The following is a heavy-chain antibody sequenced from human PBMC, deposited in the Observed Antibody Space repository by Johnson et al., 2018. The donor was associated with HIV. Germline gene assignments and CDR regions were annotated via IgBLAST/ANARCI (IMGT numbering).Heavy chain of an antibody. D-gene: IGHD3-10*01. CDR2: ISGSGRTI. Sequence: QVQLVESGGGLVKPGGSLRLSCATSGFTFSDYNMNWIRQAPGKGLEWISYISGSGRTISYADSVKGRFTISRDNAKNSLYLQMNSLRGEDTAVYYCASPGFGEGVPDAFDIWGQGTMVTVSS. CDR3: ASPGFGEGVPDAFDI. V-gene: IGHV3-11*04. J-gene: IGHJ3*02. CDR1: GFTFSDYN.